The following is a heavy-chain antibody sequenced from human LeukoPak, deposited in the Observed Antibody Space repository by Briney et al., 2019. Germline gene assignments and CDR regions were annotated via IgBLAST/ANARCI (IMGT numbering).Heavy chain of an antibody. D-gene: IGHD6-6*01. Sequence: SVKVSCKASGYTFTSYDINWVRQAPGQGLEWMGGIIPIFGTANYAQKFQGRVTITADESTSTAYMELRSLRSEDTAVYYCARDLYSSSSGGKIRYYYYYYMDVWGKGTTVTVSS. CDR3: ARDLYSSSSGGKIRYYYYYYMDV. V-gene: IGHV1-69*13. J-gene: IGHJ6*03. CDR2: IIPIFGTA. CDR1: GYTFTSYD.